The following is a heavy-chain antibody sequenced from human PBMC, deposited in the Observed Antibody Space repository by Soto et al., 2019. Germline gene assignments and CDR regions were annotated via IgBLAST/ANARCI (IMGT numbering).Heavy chain of an antibody. J-gene: IGHJ6*02. CDR3: TTVKNSNYLWGDYYGMDV. CDR1: GFTFSNAW. V-gene: IGHV3-15*01. CDR2: IKSKTDGGTT. D-gene: IGHD4-4*01. Sequence: PGGSLRLSCAASGFTFSNAWMSWVRQAPGKGLEWVGRIKSKTDGGTTDYAAPVKGRFTISKDDSKNTLYLQMNSLKTEDTAVYYCTTVKNSNYLWGDYYGMDVWGQGTTVTVSS.